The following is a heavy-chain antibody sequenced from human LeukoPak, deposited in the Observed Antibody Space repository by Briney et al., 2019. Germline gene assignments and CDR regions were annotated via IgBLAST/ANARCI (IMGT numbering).Heavy chain of an antibody. D-gene: IGHD6-13*01. CDR1: GFSFSDYY. Sequence: QTGGSLRFSCAASGFSFSDYYMTWIRQAPGKGLEWGSYISSSGTYTNYADSVKGRFTISRDNAKNSLYLQMNSLRAEDTAVYYCATTPIAAAGPDYWGQGTLVTVSS. J-gene: IGHJ4*02. V-gene: IGHV3-11*03. CDR2: ISSSGTYT. CDR3: ATTPIAAAGPDY.